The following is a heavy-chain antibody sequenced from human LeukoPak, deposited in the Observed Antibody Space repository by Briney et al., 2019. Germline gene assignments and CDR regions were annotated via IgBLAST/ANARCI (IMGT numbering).Heavy chain of an antibody. CDR1: GFTVSSNY. V-gene: IGHV3-53*01. CDR2: IYSGGST. D-gene: IGHD4-23*01. J-gene: IGHJ4*02. Sequence: GGSLRLSCAASGFTVSSNYMSWARQAPGKGLEWVSVIYSGGSTYYADSVKGRFTISRDNSKNTLYLQMNSLRAEDTAVYYCAREKGAARWNYFDYWGQGTLVTVSS. CDR3: AREKGAARWNYFDY.